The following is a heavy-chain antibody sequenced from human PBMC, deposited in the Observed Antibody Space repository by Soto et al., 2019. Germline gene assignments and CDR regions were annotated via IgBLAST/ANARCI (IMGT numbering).Heavy chain of an antibody. D-gene: IGHD6-19*01. CDR2: MNPNSGNT. Sequence: ASVKVSCKASGYTFTSYDINWVRQATGQGLEWMGWMNPNSGNTGYAQKFQGRVTMTRNTSISTAYMELSSLRSEDTAVYYCARGPYSSGWLSYCYYYGMDVWGQGTTVTVSS. CDR1: GYTFTSYD. V-gene: IGHV1-8*01. J-gene: IGHJ6*02. CDR3: ARGPYSSGWLSYCYYYGMDV.